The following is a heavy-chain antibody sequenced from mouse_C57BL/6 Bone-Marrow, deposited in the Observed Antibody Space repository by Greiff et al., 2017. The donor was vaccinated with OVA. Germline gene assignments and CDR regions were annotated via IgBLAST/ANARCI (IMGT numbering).Heavy chain of an antibody. Sequence: EVQLQQSGPGLVKPSQSLSLTCSVTGYSITSGYYWNWIRQFPGNKLEWMGYISYDGSNNYNPSLKNRISITRDTSKNQFFLKLNSVTTEDTATYYCARDLPFTVVARNWYFDVWGTGTTVTVSS. J-gene: IGHJ1*03. CDR1: GYSITSGYY. V-gene: IGHV3-6*01. CDR2: ISYDGSN. CDR3: ARDLPFTVVARNWYFDV. D-gene: IGHD1-1*01.